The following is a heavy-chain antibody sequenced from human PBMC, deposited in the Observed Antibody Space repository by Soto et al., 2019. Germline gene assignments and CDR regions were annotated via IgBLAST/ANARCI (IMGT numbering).Heavy chain of an antibody. CDR3: ARGWFGPDV. CDR1: GXXXSGRS. J-gene: IGHJ6*04. D-gene: IGHD3-10*01. V-gene: IGHV3-74*01. CDR2: IANAGTDS. Sequence: EVQLVESGGGLVQPGGSLRLSCAASGXXXSGRSMHWVRQAPGKGLVCVSGIANAGTDSTYADSVKGRFTSSRDNAKNMLYLQMNSLRVEDTAVYYCARGWFGPDVWGKGTTVTVSS.